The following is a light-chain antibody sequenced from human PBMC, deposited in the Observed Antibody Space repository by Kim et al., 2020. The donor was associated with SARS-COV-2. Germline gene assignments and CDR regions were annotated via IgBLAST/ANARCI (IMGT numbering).Light chain of an antibody. CDR1: KLGSKY. J-gene: IGLJ3*02. CDR3: QAWDSGTVV. CDR2: QDN. Sequence: VSPGQTARITCAGDKLGSKYACWYQQRPGQSPVLVISQDNKRPSGIPERFSGSNSANTATLTISGTQPMDEADYYCQAWDSGTVVFGGGTKLTVL. V-gene: IGLV3-1*01.